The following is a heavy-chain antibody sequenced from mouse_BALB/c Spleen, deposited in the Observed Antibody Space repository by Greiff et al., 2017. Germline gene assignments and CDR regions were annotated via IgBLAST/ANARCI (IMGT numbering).Heavy chain of an antibody. CDR2: INSNGGST. D-gene: IGHD1-2*01. CDR3: ARDNYGYWFAY. CDR1: GFTFSSYG. Sequence: EVKLVESGGGLVQPGGSLKLSCAASGFTFSSYGMSWVRQTPDKRLELVATINSNGGSTYYPERVKGRFTISRDNAKNTLYLQMSSLKSEDTAMYYCARDNYGYWFAYWGQGTLVTVSA. J-gene: IGHJ3*01. V-gene: IGHV5-6-3*01.